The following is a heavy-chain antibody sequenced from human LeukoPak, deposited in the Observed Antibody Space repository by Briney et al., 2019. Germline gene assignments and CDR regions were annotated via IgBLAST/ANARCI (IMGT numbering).Heavy chain of an antibody. J-gene: IGHJ4*02. Sequence: GGSLRLSCAASGFTFSSYWMHWVRQAPGKGLVWVSRINSDGSSTSYADSVKGRFTISRDNSKNTLYLQMNSLRAEDTAVYYCAKDGYSYGSTPADYWGQGTLVTVSS. D-gene: IGHD5-18*01. V-gene: IGHV3-74*01. CDR2: INSDGSST. CDR1: GFTFSSYW. CDR3: AKDGYSYGSTPADY.